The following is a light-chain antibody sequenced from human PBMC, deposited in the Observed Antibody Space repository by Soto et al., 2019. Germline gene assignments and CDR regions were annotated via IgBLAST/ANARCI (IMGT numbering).Light chain of an antibody. CDR3: CSYTDNTTPV. CDR2: EVS. V-gene: IGLV2-14*01. J-gene: IGLJ3*02. Sequence: QSALTQPASVSGSPGQSITISCTGTSADVGGYAYVSWYQKYPGKAPKLVISEVSNRPSGVSHRFSGSRSGNTASLTISGLQAEDEADYYCCSYTDNTTPVFGGGTKSPS. CDR1: SADVGGYAY.